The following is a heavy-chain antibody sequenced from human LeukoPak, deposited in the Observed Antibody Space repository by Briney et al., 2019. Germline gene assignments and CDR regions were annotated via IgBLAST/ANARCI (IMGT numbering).Heavy chain of an antibody. CDR3: ARGLRRAARPYYFQH. V-gene: IGHV4-34*01. Sequence: SETLSLTCAVYGGSFSGYYWSWIRQPPGKGLEWIGEINHSGSTNYNPSPKSRVTISVDTSKNQFSLKLSSVTAADTAVYYCARGLRRAARPYYFQHWGQGTLVTVSS. CDR1: GGSFSGYY. CDR2: INHSGST. J-gene: IGHJ1*01. D-gene: IGHD6-6*01.